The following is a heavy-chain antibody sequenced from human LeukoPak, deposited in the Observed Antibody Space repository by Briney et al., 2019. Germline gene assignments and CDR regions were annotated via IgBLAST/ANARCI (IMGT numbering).Heavy chain of an antibody. J-gene: IGHJ4*02. Sequence: ASVKVSCKASGYTFTSYGISWVRQAPGQGLEWMGWISAYNGNTNYAQKLQGRVTMTTDTSTSTAYMELSSLRSEDTAVYYCARGPRYSYEINYFDYWGQGTLVTVSS. D-gene: IGHD5-18*01. V-gene: IGHV1-18*01. CDR2: ISAYNGNT. CDR3: ARGPRYSYEINYFDY. CDR1: GYTFTSYG.